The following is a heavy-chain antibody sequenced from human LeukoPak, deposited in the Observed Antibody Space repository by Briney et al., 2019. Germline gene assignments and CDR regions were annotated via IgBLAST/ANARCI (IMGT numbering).Heavy chain of an antibody. D-gene: IGHD3-10*01. CDR3: ARGPITMVRGVIRVFDY. J-gene: IGHJ4*02. CDR2: IYYSGST. Sequence: SETLWLTCTVSGGSISSGGYYWSWIRQHPGKGLEWIGYIYYSGSTYYNPSLKSRVTISVDTSKNQFSLKLSSVTAADTAVYYCARGPITMVRGVIRVFDYWGQGILVTVSS. CDR1: GGSISSGGYY. V-gene: IGHV4-31*03.